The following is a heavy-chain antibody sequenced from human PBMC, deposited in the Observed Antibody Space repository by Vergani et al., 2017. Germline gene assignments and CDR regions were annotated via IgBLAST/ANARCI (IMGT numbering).Heavy chain of an antibody. CDR2: IRYDGSNT. CDR1: GFTFSSYG. D-gene: IGHD6-19*01. CDR3: ARDTVTGSRYFDY. Sequence: VQLVESGGGLVKPGGSLRLSCAASGFTFSSYGMHWVRQAPGKGLEWVTFIRYDGSNTYYADSVKGRFTISRDNSKNTLFLQMNSLRPEDTAVYYCARDTVTGSRYFDYWGQGTLVTVSS. V-gene: IGHV3-30*02. J-gene: IGHJ4*02.